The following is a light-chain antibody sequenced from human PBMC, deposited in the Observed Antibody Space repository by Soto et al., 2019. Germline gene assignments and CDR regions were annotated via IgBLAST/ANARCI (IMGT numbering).Light chain of an antibody. Sequence: DIQMTQSPSSLSVSVGDRVTITCRASQSITNYLNWYQQKPGKAPKLLVYAASSLQSGVPSRFSGNGSGTDLTLTIISLQPEDFATYYCQQSDSYSYTFGQGTKLEIK. J-gene: IGKJ2*01. CDR3: QQSDSYSYT. CDR2: AAS. V-gene: IGKV1-39*01. CDR1: QSITNY.